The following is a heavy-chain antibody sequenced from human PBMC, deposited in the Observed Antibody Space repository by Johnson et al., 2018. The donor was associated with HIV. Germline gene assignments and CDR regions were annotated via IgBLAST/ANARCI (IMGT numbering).Heavy chain of an antibody. CDR1: GFTFDDYG. CDR3: ARDFKDSSSWYGAFDI. D-gene: IGHD6-13*01. J-gene: IGHJ3*02. Sequence: VQLVESGGGVVRPGGSLSLSCAASGFTFDDYGMSWVRQAPGKGLEWVSVIHSRGSTYSADSVKGRFTISRDNSKNTLYLQMNSLRAEDTAVYYCARDFKDSSSWYGAFDIWGQGTMVTVSS. V-gene: IGHV3-66*02. CDR2: IHSRGST.